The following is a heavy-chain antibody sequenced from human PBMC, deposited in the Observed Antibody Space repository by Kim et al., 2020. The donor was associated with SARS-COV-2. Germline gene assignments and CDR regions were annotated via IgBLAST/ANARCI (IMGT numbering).Heavy chain of an antibody. V-gene: IGHV3-33*05. CDR1: GFTFSSYG. CDR2: ISYDGSNK. J-gene: IGHJ6*02. D-gene: IGHD2-15*01. Sequence: GGSLRLSCAASGFTFSSYGMHWVRQAPGKGLEWVAVISYDGSNKYYADSVKGRFTISRDNSKNTLYLQMNSLRAEDTAVYYCARDRGSYGRGGYGMDVWGQGTTVTVSS. CDR3: ARDRGSYGRGGYGMDV.